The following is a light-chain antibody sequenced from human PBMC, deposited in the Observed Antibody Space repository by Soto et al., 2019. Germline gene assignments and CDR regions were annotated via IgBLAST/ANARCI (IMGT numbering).Light chain of an antibody. CDR3: LQDYTFPYT. J-gene: IGKJ2*01. CDR1: QCITTD. CDR2: AAS. V-gene: IGKV1-6*01. Sequence: AIQVTQSPSSLSASVGDTVTITCRASQCITTDLGWFQHKPGKAPKLLIYAASSLQSDVQSRVRGSGYGTDFTLTISSLQPEDFATYYCLQDYTFPYTFGQGTKVEIK.